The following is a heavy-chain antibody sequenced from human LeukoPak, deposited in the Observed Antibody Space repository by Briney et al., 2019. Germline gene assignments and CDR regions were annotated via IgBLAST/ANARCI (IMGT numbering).Heavy chain of an antibody. CDR2: ISGSGGST. D-gene: IGHD3-10*01. CDR3: ARAYYGTPLFYFDF. J-gene: IGHJ4*02. Sequence: PGGSLRLSCAASGFTFSSYAMSWVRQAPGKGLEWVSAISGSGGSTYYADSVRGRFTISRDNAKNSLYLQMNSLRAEDTALYFCARAYYGTPLFYFDFWGQGTLVTVSS. V-gene: IGHV3-23*01. CDR1: GFTFSSYA.